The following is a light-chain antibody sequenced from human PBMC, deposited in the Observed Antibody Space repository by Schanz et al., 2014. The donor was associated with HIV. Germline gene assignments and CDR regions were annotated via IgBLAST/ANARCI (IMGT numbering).Light chain of an antibody. J-gene: IGLJ1*01. CDR1: STDIGDDNY. CDR2: DVN. V-gene: IGLV2-14*03. CDR3: CSYTTTSTYV. Sequence: QSALAQPASMSASPGQSITISCVGSSTDIGDDNYVSWYQHHPGTAPKLLIYDVNIRPSGVSDRFAGSKSGNTASLRISGLQAEDEADYYCCSYTTTSTYVFGAGTKLTVL.